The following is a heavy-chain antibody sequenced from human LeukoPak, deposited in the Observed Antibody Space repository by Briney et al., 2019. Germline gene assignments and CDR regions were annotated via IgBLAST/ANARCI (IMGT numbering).Heavy chain of an antibody. J-gene: IGHJ4*02. D-gene: IGHD4-17*01. V-gene: IGHV5-51*01. Sequence: GASLQISCKGSGSIFTSYWIGRVRQLPGKGLEWMGINYPGDSDTSYSPSFQGQVTISAEKSIRTAYLQWSSLKASDTAIYYCARHHDYGDYGCFDYWGEGSLVTVSS. CDR3: ARHHDYGDYGCFDY. CDR1: GSIFTSYW. CDR2: NYPGDSDT.